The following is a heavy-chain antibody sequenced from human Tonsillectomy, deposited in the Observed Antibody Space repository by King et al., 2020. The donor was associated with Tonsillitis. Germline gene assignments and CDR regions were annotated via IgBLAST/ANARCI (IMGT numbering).Heavy chain of an antibody. J-gene: IGHJ5*01. D-gene: IGHD5-18*01. CDR2: IYYTGTT. Sequence: QLQESGPGLVKPSETLSLTCTVSGDSINSFYWSWIRQPPGRGLEWIGFIYYTGTTNYNPSLKSRVTISLDTSKNQFSLRLSSVTAADTAVYYCARDEGALGYSYGYFDSWGQGTLVTVSS. CDR1: GDSINSFY. CDR3: ARDEGALGYSYGYFDS. V-gene: IGHV4-59*01.